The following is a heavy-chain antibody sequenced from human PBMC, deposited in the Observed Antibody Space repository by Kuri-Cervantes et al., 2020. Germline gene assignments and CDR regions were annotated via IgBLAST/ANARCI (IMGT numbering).Heavy chain of an antibody. CDR2: IYHSGST. J-gene: IGHJ4*02. CDR1: GGSIVSGSYY. V-gene: IGHV4-30-2*01. Sequence: SETLSLTCTVSGGSIVSGSYYWSWIRQPPGKGLEWIGYIYHSGSTYYNPSLKSRVTISVDTSKNQFSLKLSSVTAADTAVYYCARAPVVDIYRFDYWGQGTLVNVSS. CDR3: ARAPVVDIYRFDY. D-gene: IGHD2-15*01.